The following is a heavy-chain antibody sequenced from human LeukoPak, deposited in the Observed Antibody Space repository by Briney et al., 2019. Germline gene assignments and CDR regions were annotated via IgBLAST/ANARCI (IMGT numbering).Heavy chain of an antibody. J-gene: IGHJ4*02. CDR1: GFTFSSYA. CDR3: AKSQGIAAAVPSH. D-gene: IGHD6-13*01. V-gene: IGHV3-30*04. CDR2: ISYDGSDK. Sequence: GGSLRLSCAASGFTFSSYAMHWVRQAPGKGLEWVAVISYDGSDKYYADSVKGRFTISRDNSKNTLYLQMNSLRAEDTAVYYCAKSQGIAAAVPSHWGQGTLVTVSS.